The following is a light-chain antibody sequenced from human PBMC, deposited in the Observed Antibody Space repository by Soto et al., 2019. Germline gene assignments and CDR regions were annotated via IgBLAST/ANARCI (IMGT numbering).Light chain of an antibody. CDR1: QSVSSTY. CDR3: QQYGRSPPFT. V-gene: IGKV3-20*01. Sequence: IVLTQSPGTLSLSPGERGTLSCRASQSVSSTYIAWYQQNPGQAPRLLIYGASSRATGIPDRFSGSGSGTDFTLTISRLEPEDFAVYFCQQYGRSPPFTFGQGTKVEIK. CDR2: GAS. J-gene: IGKJ2*01.